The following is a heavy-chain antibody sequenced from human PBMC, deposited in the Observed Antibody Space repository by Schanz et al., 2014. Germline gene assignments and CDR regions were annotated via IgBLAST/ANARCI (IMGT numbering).Heavy chain of an antibody. Sequence: EVQLLESGGGLVQPGGSLKLSCAASGLIFSNYVMSWVRQAPGKGLEWVSTIGTSGGTNYAESVKGRFTISRDNSKNTLYLQMNSLRAEDTAVYYCLAPDYGMDVWGQGTKVTVS. CDR2: IGTSGGT. V-gene: IGHV3-23*01. J-gene: IGHJ6*02. CDR3: LAPDYGMDV. CDR1: GLIFSNYV.